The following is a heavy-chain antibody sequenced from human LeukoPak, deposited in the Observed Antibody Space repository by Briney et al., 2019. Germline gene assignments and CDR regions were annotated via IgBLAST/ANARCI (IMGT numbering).Heavy chain of an antibody. D-gene: IGHD3-3*01. J-gene: IGHJ3*02. Sequence: PSETLSLTCSVSGGSLSSSSYYWGWIRQPPGRGLEWIGNIYETGSTNYNPSLKSRVTISVDTSKNQFSLKLSSVTAADTALYYCARGLVNFYDFWSGYRCAFDIWGQGTMVTVSS. CDR3: ARGLVNFYDFWSGYRCAFDI. CDR1: GGSLSSSSYY. V-gene: IGHV4-39*01. CDR2: IYETGST.